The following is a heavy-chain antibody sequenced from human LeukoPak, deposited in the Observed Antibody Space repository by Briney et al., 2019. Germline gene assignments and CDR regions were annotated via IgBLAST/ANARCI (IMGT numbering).Heavy chain of an antibody. CDR2: ISGSGGST. J-gene: IGHJ4*02. CDR3: AKTTSTYYYASSDYFYETPLGPLDY. V-gene: IGHV3-23*01. Sequence: GGSLRLSCAASGFTFSNYGMSWVRQAPGKGLEWVSAISGSGGSTYYADSVKGRFTISRDNSKNTLYLQMNSLRAEDTAVYYCAKTTSTYYYASSDYFYETPLGPLDYWGQGTLVTVSS. D-gene: IGHD3-22*01. CDR1: GFTFSNYG.